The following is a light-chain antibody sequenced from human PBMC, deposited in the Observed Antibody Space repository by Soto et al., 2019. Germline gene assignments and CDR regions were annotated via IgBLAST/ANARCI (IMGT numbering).Light chain of an antibody. CDR3: QQYNNWPLT. Sequence: EIVMTQSPATLSVSPGERATLSCRASQSVSSNLAWYQQKPGQTPRLLIYDASSRATGIPARFSGSGSGTDFTLTISSLQSEDCAVYYCQQYNNWPLTFGGGTNVESK. CDR1: QSVSSN. V-gene: IGKV3-15*01. CDR2: DAS. J-gene: IGKJ4*01.